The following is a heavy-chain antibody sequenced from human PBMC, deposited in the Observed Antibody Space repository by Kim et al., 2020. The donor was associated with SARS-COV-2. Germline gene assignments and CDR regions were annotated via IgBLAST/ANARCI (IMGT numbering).Heavy chain of an antibody. V-gene: IGHV1-69*13. J-gene: IGHJ6*02. D-gene: IGHD2-15*01. CDR1: GDSFTNYA. CDR2: IIPTFGPA. CDR3: ARGFSYCSGDSCTVSYYYHYGMDV. Sequence: SVKVSCKLSGDSFTNYALNWVRQAPGQGLEWMGGIIPTFGPANYAQRFQARLTITADESLRTTTMELSSLSSEDTAVYYCARGFSYCSGDSCTVSYYYHYGMDVWGQGTTVIVSS.